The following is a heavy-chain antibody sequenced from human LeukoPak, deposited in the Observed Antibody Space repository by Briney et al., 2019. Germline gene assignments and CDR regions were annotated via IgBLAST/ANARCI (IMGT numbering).Heavy chain of an antibody. CDR3: AKGFYHYYGSGSYTLDY. J-gene: IGHJ4*02. V-gene: IGHV3-23*01. Sequence: GGSLRLSCAASGFTFGNYAMSWVRQAPGKGLEWVSAMSGRTGGTSYADSVKGRFTISRDNSKTTLYLQMNSLRAEDTAVYYCAKGFYHYYGSGSYTLDYWGQGTLVTVSS. CDR1: GFTFGNYA. CDR2: MSGRTGGT. D-gene: IGHD3-10*01.